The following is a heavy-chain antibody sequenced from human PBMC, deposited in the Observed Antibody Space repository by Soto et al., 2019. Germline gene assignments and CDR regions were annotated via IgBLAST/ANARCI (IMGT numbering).Heavy chain of an antibody. D-gene: IGHD2-15*01. CDR2: ISSSSSYI. V-gene: IGHV3-21*01. CDR3: ARAVVVAATVGNWFDP. Sequence: EVQLVESGGGLVKPGGSLRLSCAASGFTFSSYSMNWVRQAPGKGLEWVSSISSSSSYIYYADSVKGRFTISRDNAKNSLYLQMNSLRAEDTAVYYCARAVVVAATVGNWFDPWGQGTLVTVSS. CDR1: GFTFSSYS. J-gene: IGHJ5*02.